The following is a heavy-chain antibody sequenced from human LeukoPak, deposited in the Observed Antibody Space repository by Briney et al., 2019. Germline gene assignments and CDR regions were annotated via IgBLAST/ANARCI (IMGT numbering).Heavy chain of an antibody. Sequence: GESLKISCKGSGYSFTTYWIAWVRQLPGRGLEWMGIISPDDSDIRYSPSFQGHVTISADKSISTAYLQWSSLQASDTAMYYCARHEGSGSYYSHWGQGTLVTVSS. D-gene: IGHD1-26*01. CDR3: ARHEGSGSYYSH. CDR1: GYSFTTYW. CDR2: ISPDDSDI. J-gene: IGHJ4*02. V-gene: IGHV5-51*01.